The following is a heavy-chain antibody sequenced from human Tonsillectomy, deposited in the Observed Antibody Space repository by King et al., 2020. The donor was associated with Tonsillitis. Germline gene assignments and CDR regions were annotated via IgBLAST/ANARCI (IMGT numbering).Heavy chain of an antibody. V-gene: IGHV2-5*01. Sequence: TLKESGPTLVKPTQTLTLTCTFSGFSLSTSGVGVGWIRQPPGKALEWLALIYWNDDKRYSPSLKSRLTITRDTSKNQVVLTMTNMDPVDTATYYCAHTNVVLPAAPAGPPRYNWFDPWGQGTLVTVSS. J-gene: IGHJ5*02. CDR1: GFSLSTSGVG. D-gene: IGHD2-2*01. CDR2: IYWNDDK. CDR3: AHTNVVLPAAPAGPPRYNWFDP.